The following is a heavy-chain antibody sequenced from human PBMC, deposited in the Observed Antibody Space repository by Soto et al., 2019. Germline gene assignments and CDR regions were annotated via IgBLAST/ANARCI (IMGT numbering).Heavy chain of an antibody. Sequence: GASVKVSCKASGGTFSSYAISWVRQAPGQGLEWMGGIIPIFGTANYAQKFQGRVTITADESTSTAYMELSSLRSEDTAVYYCASGRYYYDSSGYYPFSQFVYFDYWGQGTLVTVS. J-gene: IGHJ4*02. D-gene: IGHD3-22*01. V-gene: IGHV1-69*13. CDR3: ASGRYYYDSSGYYPFSQFVYFDY. CDR1: GGTFSSYA. CDR2: IIPIFGTA.